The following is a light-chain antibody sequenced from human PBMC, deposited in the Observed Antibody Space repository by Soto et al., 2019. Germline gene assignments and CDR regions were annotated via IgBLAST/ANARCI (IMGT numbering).Light chain of an antibody. CDR2: DAS. CDR3: QQFENLPT. Sequence: DIQLTQSPSFLSASVGDRVTITCRASHGISSYLAWYQQKPGKAPKLLIYDASNLEAGVPSRFRGSGSGTDFTFTISSLQPEDIATYYCQQFENLPTFGQGTRLEIK. CDR1: HGISSY. J-gene: IGKJ5*01. V-gene: IGKV1-33*01.